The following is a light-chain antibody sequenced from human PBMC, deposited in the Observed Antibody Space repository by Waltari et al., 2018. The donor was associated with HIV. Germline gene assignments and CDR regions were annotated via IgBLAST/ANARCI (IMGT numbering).Light chain of an antibody. Sequence: QSALTQPRSVSGSPGQSVTISCTGTSSDVGDSTYVSWYRQNPGKVPKLMIYGVSKRPSVVPDRFSGSRSGNTASLTISGLQAEDEADYFCCSYAGNYSYVFGSGSRVTVL. V-gene: IGLV2-11*01. CDR3: CSYAGNYSYV. J-gene: IGLJ1*01. CDR1: SSDVGDSTY. CDR2: GVS.